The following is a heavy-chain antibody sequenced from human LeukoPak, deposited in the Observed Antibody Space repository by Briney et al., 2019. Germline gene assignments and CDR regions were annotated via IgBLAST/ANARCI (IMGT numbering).Heavy chain of an antibody. D-gene: IGHD1-26*01. CDR1: GGSISSSSYY. Sequence: PSETLSLTCTVSGGSISSSSYYWGWIRKHSGKGLEWIGSIYFTGSTYYNPSLKSRVTMSVDPSKNHFSLKLNSVTAADTAMFYCARHIAGTYYGNAFDIWGQGTMVTVS. CDR2: IYFTGST. V-gene: IGHV4-39*01. J-gene: IGHJ3*02. CDR3: ARHIAGTYYGNAFDI.